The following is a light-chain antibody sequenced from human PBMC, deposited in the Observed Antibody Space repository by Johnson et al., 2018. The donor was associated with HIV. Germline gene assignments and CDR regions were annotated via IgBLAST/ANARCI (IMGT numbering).Light chain of an antibody. CDR1: SSNIGSNY. J-gene: IGLJ1*01. V-gene: IGLV1-51*01. Sequence: TQPPSVSAAPGQTVPISCSGSSSNIGSNYVSWYQQVPGTAPKLLIFDTYQRPSGIPDRFSGSKYDTSATLAITGLQTGDEADYSCGTWDIRLGTAFLGTGTKVTVL. CDR2: DTY. CDR3: GTWDIRLGTAF.